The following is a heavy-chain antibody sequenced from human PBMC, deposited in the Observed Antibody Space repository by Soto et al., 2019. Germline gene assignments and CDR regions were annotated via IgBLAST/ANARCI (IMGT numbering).Heavy chain of an antibody. V-gene: IGHV3-74*01. CDR2: VNADGSST. CDR1: GFSFTHYR. J-gene: IGHJ5*01. CDR3: AKAGDSNYVFDS. D-gene: IGHD3-16*01. Sequence: EVRLVESGGGQVHPGGSLRLSCGASGFSFTHYRIHWVRQVPGKGLEWVCRVNADGSSTNYAGFAKGRFTISRDNSKNTAYFKMNNLRADDTALYYCAKAGDSNYVFDSWGQGTSVIVSS.